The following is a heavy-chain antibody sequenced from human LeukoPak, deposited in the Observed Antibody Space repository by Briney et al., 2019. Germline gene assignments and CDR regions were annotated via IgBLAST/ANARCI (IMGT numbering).Heavy chain of an antibody. Sequence: SETLSLTCTVSGGSISSSIYYWGWIRQPPGKGLEWIGSIYYSGSTYYSPSLKSRVTISVDTSKNQFSLKLSSVTAADTAVYYCARCGYYDFWSGYNPATFDYWGQGTLVTVSS. CDR1: GGSISSSIYY. D-gene: IGHD3-3*01. V-gene: IGHV4-39*01. CDR3: ARCGYYDFWSGYNPATFDY. J-gene: IGHJ4*02. CDR2: IYYSGST.